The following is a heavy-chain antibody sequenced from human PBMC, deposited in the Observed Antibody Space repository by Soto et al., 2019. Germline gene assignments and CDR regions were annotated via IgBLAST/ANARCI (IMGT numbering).Heavy chain of an antibody. J-gene: IGHJ4*02. V-gene: IGHV3-53*01. CDR1: WFTVSSKY. Sequence: VGSLRLSYAASWFTVSSKYMSWVRQAPGKGLEWVSVIYSDGSTYYADSVKGRFTISRDNSKNTLYLQMNSLRAEDTAVYYCATERGPTYYFDYWGQGTLVTVSS. CDR2: IYSDGST. CDR3: ATERGPTYYFDY. D-gene: IGHD2-21*01.